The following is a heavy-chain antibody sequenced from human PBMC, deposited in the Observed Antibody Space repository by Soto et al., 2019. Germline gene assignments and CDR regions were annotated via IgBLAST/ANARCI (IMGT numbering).Heavy chain of an antibody. D-gene: IGHD6-13*01. CDR1: GGSISSYY. CDR2: IYYSGST. CDR3: ARGGSWYNY. J-gene: IGHJ4*02. V-gene: IGHV4-59*08. Sequence: QVQLQESGPGLVKPSETLSLTCTVSGGSISSYYWSWIRQPPGKGLEWIGYIYYSGSTNYNTSLKSRVTTSVDTSKNHFSLKLSSVTAADTAVYYCARGGSWYNYWGQGTLVTVSS.